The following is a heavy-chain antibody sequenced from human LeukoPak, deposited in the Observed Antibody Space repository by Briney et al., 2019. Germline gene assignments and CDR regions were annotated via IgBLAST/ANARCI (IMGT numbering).Heavy chain of an antibody. Sequence: GGSLRLSCAASGFTFSSYEMNWVRQAPGKGLEWVSYISTSRSTRNYADSVQGRFTISRDNAENSLYLQMNSLRAEDTAVYYCARVRASLDYWGQGTLVTVSS. CDR1: GFTFSSYE. D-gene: IGHD3-10*01. J-gene: IGHJ4*02. CDR2: ISTSRSTR. CDR3: ARVRASLDY. V-gene: IGHV3-48*03.